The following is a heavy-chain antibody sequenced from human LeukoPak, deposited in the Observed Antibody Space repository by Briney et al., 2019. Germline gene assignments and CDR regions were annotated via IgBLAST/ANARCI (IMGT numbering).Heavy chain of an antibody. Sequence: PGGSLRLSCAASGFTFSDHNMSWIRQAPGKGLEWISYISSSSSFTNYADSVKGRFTISRDNAKNSLYLQMNSLRAEDTAVYYCGRGSVGFGELNYWGQGTLVTVSS. CDR1: GFTFSDHN. CDR2: ISSSSSFT. J-gene: IGHJ4*02. V-gene: IGHV3-11*06. D-gene: IGHD3-10*01. CDR3: GRGSVGFGELNY.